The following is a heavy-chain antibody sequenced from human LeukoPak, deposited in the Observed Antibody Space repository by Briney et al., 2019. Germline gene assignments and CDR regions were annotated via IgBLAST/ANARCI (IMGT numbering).Heavy chain of an antibody. J-gene: IGHJ5*02. CDR3: ARDRDSTYVWGSYRVDP. CDR1: GFTFSSYG. D-gene: IGHD3-16*02. Sequence: GGSLRLSCAASGFTFSSYGMHWVRQAPGKGLEWVAVIWYDGSNKYYADSVKGRFTISRDNSKNTLYLQMNSLRAEDTAVYYCARDRDSTYVWGSYRVDPWGQGTLVTVSS. CDR2: IWYDGSNK. V-gene: IGHV3-33*01.